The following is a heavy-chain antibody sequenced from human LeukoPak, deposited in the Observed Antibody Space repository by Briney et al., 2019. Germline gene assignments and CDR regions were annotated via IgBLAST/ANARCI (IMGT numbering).Heavy chain of an antibody. Sequence: SQTLSLTCTVSGGSISSGGFSWSWIRQPPGKGLEWIGYIYYSGSTNYNPSLKSRVTISVDTSNNQFSLRLSSLTAADTAVYYCAREGGGSFSRGWFDPWGQGTLVSVSS. V-gene: IGHV4-30-4*07. D-gene: IGHD1-26*01. CDR2: IYYSGST. CDR3: AREGGGSFSRGWFDP. CDR1: GGSISSGGFS. J-gene: IGHJ5*02.